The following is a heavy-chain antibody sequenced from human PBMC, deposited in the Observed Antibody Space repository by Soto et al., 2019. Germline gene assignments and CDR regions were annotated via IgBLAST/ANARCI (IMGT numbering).Heavy chain of an antibody. CDR2: VSGNGGST. CDR3: ATSNYGERD. J-gene: IGHJ4*02. D-gene: IGHD4-17*01. CDR1: GFTLSNFG. Sequence: EGQVLESGGGLVQPGGSLRLTCVASGFTLSNFGMSWVRQAPGKGLEWVSFVSGNGGSTYYIDSVKGRFTISRASSTNTVRLQMNSLRAEDTAVYYCATSNYGERDWGQGALVTVSS. V-gene: IGHV3-23*01.